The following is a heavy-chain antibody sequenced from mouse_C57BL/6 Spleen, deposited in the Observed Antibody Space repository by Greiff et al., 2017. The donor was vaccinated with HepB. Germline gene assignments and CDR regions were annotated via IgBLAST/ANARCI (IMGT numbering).Heavy chain of an antibody. CDR3: ARVHYGSSSGY. J-gene: IGHJ2*01. CDR1: GYTFTSYW. D-gene: IGHD1-1*01. CDR2: IDPSDSYT. V-gene: IGHV1-50*01. Sequence: VQLQQPGAELVKPGASVKLSCKASGYTFTSYWMQWVKQRPGQGLEWIGEIDPSDSYTNYNQKFKGKATLTVDTSSSTAYMQRSSLTSEDAAVYYGARVHYGSSSGYWGQGTTLTVSS.